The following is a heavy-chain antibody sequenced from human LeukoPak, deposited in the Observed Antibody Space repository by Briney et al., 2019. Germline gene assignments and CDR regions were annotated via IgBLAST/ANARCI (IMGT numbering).Heavy chain of an antibody. Sequence: PSQTLSLTCTVSGGSISSSSYYWGWIRQPPGKGLEWIGSIYYSGSTYYNPSLKSRVTISVDTSKNQFSLKLSSVTAADTAVYYCARVACSTSCSYFDYWGQGTLVTVSS. CDR2: IYYSGST. D-gene: IGHD2-2*01. V-gene: IGHV4-39*07. J-gene: IGHJ4*02. CDR1: GGSISSSSYY. CDR3: ARVACSTSCSYFDY.